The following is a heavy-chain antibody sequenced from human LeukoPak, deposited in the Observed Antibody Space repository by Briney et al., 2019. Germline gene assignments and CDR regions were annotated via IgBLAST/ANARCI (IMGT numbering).Heavy chain of an antibody. CDR2: IYSGGNT. D-gene: IGHD1-26*01. J-gene: IGHJ4*02. Sequence: GGSLCFSCSASAFTGSSMYMSRDAQAPGKGLEDVSDIYSGGNTYYGDYVKGQFTISRDNSKNTLYHQMNSLRAEDTAVYYCARDLGSAFDYWGQGTLVTVSS. CDR3: ARDLGSAFDY. CDR1: AFTGSSMY. V-gene: IGHV3-66*02.